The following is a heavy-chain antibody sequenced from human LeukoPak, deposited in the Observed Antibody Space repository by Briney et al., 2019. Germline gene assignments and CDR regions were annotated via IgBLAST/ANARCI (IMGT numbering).Heavy chain of an antibody. CDR3: ATTLPRQWLVLWGAFDI. J-gene: IGHJ3*02. CDR2: FDPEGGET. V-gene: IGHV1-24*01. CDR1: GYTLTELS. Sequence: ASVKVSCKVSGYTLTELSMHWVRQAPGKGLEWMGGFDPEGGETIYAQKFQGRVTMTEDTSTDTAYMELSSLRSEVTAVYYCATTLPRQWLVLWGAFDIWGQGTMVTVSS. D-gene: IGHD6-19*01.